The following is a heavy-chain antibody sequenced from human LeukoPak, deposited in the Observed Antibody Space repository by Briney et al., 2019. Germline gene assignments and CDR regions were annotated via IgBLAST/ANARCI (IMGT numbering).Heavy chain of an antibody. Sequence: GGSLRLSCAASGFIFSGYEMNWVRQALGKGLGWVSSIGTGGGAKYYADSVEGRFAISRDNARNSLYLQMDSLRPEDTAVYYCARDGPAYSFDYWGQGTLVTVSS. CDR2: IGTGGGAK. V-gene: IGHV3-48*03. J-gene: IGHJ4*02. D-gene: IGHD5-18*01. CDR3: ARDGPAYSFDY. CDR1: GFIFSGYE.